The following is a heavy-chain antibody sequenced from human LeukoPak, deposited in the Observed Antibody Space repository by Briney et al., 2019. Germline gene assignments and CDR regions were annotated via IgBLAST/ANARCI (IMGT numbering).Heavy chain of an antibody. V-gene: IGHV1-2*02. Sequence: ASVKVSCKASGYTFTGYYMHWVRQAPGQGLEWMGWINPNSGGTNYAQKFQGRVTMTRYTSISTAYMELSRLRSDDTAVYYCARGIPLLGYCSSTSCTQFDYWGQGTLVTVSS. J-gene: IGHJ4*02. CDR2: INPNSGGT. D-gene: IGHD2-2*01. CDR3: ARGIPLLGYCSSTSCTQFDY. CDR1: GYTFTGYY.